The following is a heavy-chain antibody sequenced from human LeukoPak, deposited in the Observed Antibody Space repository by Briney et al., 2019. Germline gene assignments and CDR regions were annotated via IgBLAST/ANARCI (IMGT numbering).Heavy chain of an antibody. CDR3: ARAAYSSWTFFEY. CDR2: ISGSGGST. J-gene: IGHJ4*02. D-gene: IGHD6-6*01. V-gene: IGHV3-23*01. CDR1: GFTFSSYA. Sequence: PGGSLRLSCTASGFTFSSYAMSWVRQAPGKGLEWVSGISGSGGSTYYADSVKGRFTISRDNFKNTLYLQMNNLRAEDTALYYCARAAYSSWTFFEYWGQGTLVTVSS.